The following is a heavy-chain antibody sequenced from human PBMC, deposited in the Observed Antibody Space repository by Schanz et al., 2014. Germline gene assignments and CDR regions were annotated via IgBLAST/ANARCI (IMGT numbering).Heavy chain of an antibody. CDR2: IKSDGSST. Sequence: EMQLLESGGGLVQPGGSLRLSCAASGFTFSSYWMHWVRQVPGKGLVWVSRIKSDGSSTSYADSVKGRFTISRDNSKNSLYLQMNSLRAEDTAVYYCARIGGSVFDYWAQGTLVTVSS. CDR1: GFTFSSYW. V-gene: IGHV3-74*01. J-gene: IGHJ4*02. CDR3: ARIGGSVFDY. D-gene: IGHD3-10*01.